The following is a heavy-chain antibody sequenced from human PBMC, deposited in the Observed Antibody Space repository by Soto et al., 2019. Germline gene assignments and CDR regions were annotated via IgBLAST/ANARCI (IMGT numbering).Heavy chain of an antibody. J-gene: IGHJ5*02. D-gene: IGHD1-1*01. CDR3: EKAGISGVDNWFDP. CDR1: GFTFSSYA. V-gene: IGHV3-23*01. CDR2: ISGSGGST. Sequence: PGGSLRLSCAASGFTFSSYAMTWVRQAPGKGLEWVSAISGSGGSTYYADSVKGRFTISRDNSKNTLYLQMNSLRAEDTAVYYCEKAGISGVDNWFDPWGQGTLVTVSS.